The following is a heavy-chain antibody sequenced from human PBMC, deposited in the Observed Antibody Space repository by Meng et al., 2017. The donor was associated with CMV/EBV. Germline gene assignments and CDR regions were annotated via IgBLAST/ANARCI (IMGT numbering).Heavy chain of an antibody. D-gene: IGHD3-3*01. J-gene: IGHJ4*02. Sequence: GSLRLSCTVSGVSISSSSYYWGWIRQPPGKGLEWIGSIYYSGSTYYNPSLKSRVTISVDTSKNHFSLKLSSVTAADTAVYYCARLPLYYTIFGVELWGQGTLVTVSS. CDR3: ARLPLYYTIFGVEL. CDR2: IYYSGST. CDR1: GVSISSSSYY. V-gene: IGHV4-39*01.